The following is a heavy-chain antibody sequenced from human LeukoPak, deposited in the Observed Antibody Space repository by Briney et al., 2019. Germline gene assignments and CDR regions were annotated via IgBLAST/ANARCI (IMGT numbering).Heavy chain of an antibody. J-gene: IGHJ5*02. CDR1: GFSVSDYW. D-gene: IGHD3-16*01. CDR2: IKQDGSEK. Sequence: GGSLRLSCAASGFSVSDYWMTWVRQAPGKGLEWVANIKQDGSEKTYVDSVKGRFTISRDNAKSSLYLQMNSLRVEDTAMYYCVRDGGTDWYDPWGRGTLVTVFS. V-gene: IGHV3-7*01. CDR3: VRDGGTDWYDP.